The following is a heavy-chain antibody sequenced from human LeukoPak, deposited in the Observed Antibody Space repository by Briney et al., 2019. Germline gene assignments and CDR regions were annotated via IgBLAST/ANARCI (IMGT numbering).Heavy chain of an antibody. D-gene: IGHD5-18*01. CDR1: GFTFSSYE. Sequence: GGTLGLSCAVSGFTFSSYEMNWGSCAPARGRLEGTDISSSGSTIYYADSVKGRFTISGDNAENTLYLRMTTLTSAYTAVYSCARWGDTAIAYAFDIWGQGTMATVSS. J-gene: IGHJ3*02. CDR2: ISSSGSTI. V-gene: IGHV3-48*03. CDR3: ARWGDTAIAYAFDI.